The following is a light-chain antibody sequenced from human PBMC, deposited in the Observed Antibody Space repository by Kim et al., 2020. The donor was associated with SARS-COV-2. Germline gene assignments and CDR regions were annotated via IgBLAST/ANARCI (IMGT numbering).Light chain of an antibody. Sequence: ASPGERAPPSCRASQRVSTNLAWYQQKPGQAPRLLIHGASMRATDIPARFSGSGSGTEFTLTISSLQSEDFAVYYCQQYNNWPPYTFGQGTKLEI. CDR3: QQYNNWPPYT. V-gene: IGKV3-15*01. CDR1: QRVSTN. J-gene: IGKJ2*01. CDR2: GAS.